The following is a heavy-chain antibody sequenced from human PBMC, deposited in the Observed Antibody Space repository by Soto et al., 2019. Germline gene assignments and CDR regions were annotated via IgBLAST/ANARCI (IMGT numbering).Heavy chain of an antibody. CDR3: HARGPLPTAGNGEYYYYGMDV. CDR1: GWPFSGYY. CDR2: INHSGST. V-gene: IGHV4-34*03. J-gene: IGHJ6*02. D-gene: IGHD1-26*01. Sequence: SETLSLTYAVYGWPFSGYYWSGIRQPPGKGLERIGEINHSGSTNYTPSLKSRVTISVDRSKNQFSLKLSSVTAADTAVYYCHARGPLPTAGNGEYYYYGMDVWGQGTTVT.